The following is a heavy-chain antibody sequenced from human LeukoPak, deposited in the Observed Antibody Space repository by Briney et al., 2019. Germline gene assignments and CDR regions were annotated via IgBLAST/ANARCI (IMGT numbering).Heavy chain of an antibody. CDR1: GGSISSSSYY. V-gene: IGHV4-39*01. J-gene: IGHJ5*02. Sequence: SETLSLTCTVSGGSISSSSYYWGWIRQPPGKGLEWIGSIYYSGYTYYNPSLESRVTISVDTSKNQFSLKLSSVTAADTAIYYCARAGYYYDSKRKFDPWGQGTLVTVSS. D-gene: IGHD3-22*01. CDR2: IYYSGYT. CDR3: ARAGYYYDSKRKFDP.